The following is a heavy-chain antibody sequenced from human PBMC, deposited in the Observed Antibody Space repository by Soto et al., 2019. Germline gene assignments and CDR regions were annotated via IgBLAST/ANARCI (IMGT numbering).Heavy chain of an antibody. Sequence: ASVKVSCKASGYTFTSYGISWVRQAPGQGLEWMGWISAYNGNTNYAQKLQGRVTMTTDTSTSTAYMELRSLRSDDTAVYYCARTLLVPAAMGPNWFDPWAQGTLVTVSS. CDR3: ARTLLVPAAMGPNWFDP. CDR2: ISAYNGNT. CDR1: GYTFTSYG. D-gene: IGHD2-2*01. J-gene: IGHJ5*02. V-gene: IGHV1-18*01.